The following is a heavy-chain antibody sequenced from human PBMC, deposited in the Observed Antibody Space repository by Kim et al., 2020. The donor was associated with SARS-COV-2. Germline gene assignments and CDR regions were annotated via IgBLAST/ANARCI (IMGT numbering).Heavy chain of an antibody. J-gene: IGHJ5*02. Sequence: SETLSLTCAVYGGSFSGYYWSWIRQPPGKGLEWIGEINHSGSTNYNPSLKSRVTISVDTSKNQFSLKLSSVTAADTAVYYCARATYSSSWYGDRNWFDPWGQGTLVTVSS. CDR2: INHSGST. CDR1: GGSFSGYY. D-gene: IGHD6-13*01. V-gene: IGHV4-34*01. CDR3: ARATYSSSWYGDRNWFDP.